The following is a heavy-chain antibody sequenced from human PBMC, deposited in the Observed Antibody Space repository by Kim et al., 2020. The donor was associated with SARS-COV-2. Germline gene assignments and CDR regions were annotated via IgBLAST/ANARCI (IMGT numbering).Heavy chain of an antibody. CDR2: INAGNGNT. CDR3: ARVRDGFWSGFGY. D-gene: IGHD3-3*01. V-gene: IGHV1-3*01. J-gene: IGHJ4*02. Sequence: ASVKVSCKASGYTFTSYVMHWVRQAPGQRLEWMGWINAGNGNTKYSQKFQDRVTITRDTSASTAYMELSSLRSEDTAVYYCARVRDGFWSGFGYWGQGTLVTVSS. CDR1: GYTFTSYV.